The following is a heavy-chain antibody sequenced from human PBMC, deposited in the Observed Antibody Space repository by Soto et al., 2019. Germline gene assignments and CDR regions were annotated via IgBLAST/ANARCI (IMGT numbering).Heavy chain of an antibody. CDR2: ISSYNGDT. V-gene: IGHV1-18*01. J-gene: IGHJ6*02. Sequence: GASVKVSCKASGYTFTSSGISWARQAPGQGPEWMGWISSYNGDTNYAQKLQGRVTMTTDTSTSTAYMELRSLRSDDTAVYYCARDLLPMDVWGQGTTVTVSS. CDR1: GYTFTSSG. CDR3: ARDLLPMDV.